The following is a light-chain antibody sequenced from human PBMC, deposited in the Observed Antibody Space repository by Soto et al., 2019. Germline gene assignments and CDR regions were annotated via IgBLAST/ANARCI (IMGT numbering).Light chain of an antibody. CDR1: SSDVGSYNL. J-gene: IGLJ1*01. CDR2: EGS. V-gene: IGLV2-23*03. CDR3: CSYAGSSTFFYV. Sequence: QSALTQPASVSGSPEQSITISCTGTSSDVGSYNLVSWYQQHPGKAPKLMIYEGSKRPSGVSNRFSGSKSGNTASLTISGLQAEDEADYYCCSYAGSSTFFYVFGTGTKVTVL.